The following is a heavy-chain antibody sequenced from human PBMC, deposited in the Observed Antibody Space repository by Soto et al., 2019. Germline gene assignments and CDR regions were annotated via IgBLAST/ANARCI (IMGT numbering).Heavy chain of an antibody. CDR2: IYYSVST. D-gene: IGHD3-22*01. V-gene: IGHV4-31*03. CDR3: ARDPTYYHDSSGPTARAGMDV. Sequence: LSLTCTVSGGSISSGGYYWSWIRQHPGKGLEWIGYIYYSVSTYYNPSLKSRVTISVDTSKNQFSLKLSAVTAADTAVYYCARDPTYYHDSSGPTARAGMDVWGQGTT. J-gene: IGHJ6*02. CDR1: GGSISSGGYY.